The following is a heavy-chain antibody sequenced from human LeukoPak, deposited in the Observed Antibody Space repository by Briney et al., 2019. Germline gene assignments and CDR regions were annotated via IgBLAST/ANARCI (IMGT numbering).Heavy chain of an antibody. CDR2: ISSSSSYI. CDR3: ARELSNYGDYYYGMDV. Sequence: GGSLRLSCAASGFTFGSYSMNWVRQAPGKGLEWVSSISSSSSYIYYADSVKGRFTISRDNAKNSLYLQMNSLRAEDTAVYYCARELSNYGDYYYGMDVWGQGTTVTVSS. CDR1: GFTFGSYS. V-gene: IGHV3-21*01. J-gene: IGHJ6*02. D-gene: IGHD4-17*01.